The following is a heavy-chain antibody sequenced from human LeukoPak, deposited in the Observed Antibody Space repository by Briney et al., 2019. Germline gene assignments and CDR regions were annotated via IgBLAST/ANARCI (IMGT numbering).Heavy chain of an antibody. V-gene: IGHV1-18*01. CDR3: ARDGHTAMALSYYYYGMDV. J-gene: IGHJ6*02. D-gene: IGHD5-18*01. CDR2: ISAYNGNT. Sequence: GASVKVSCTASGYTFTSYGISWVRQAPGQGLEWMGWISAYNGNTNYAQKLQGRVTMTTDTSTSTAYMELRSLRSDDTAVYYCARDGHTAMALSYYYYGMDVWGQGTTVTVSS. CDR1: GYTFTSYG.